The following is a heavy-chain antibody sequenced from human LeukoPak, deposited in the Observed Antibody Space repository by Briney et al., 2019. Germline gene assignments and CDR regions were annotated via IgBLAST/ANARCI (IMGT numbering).Heavy chain of an antibody. CDR2: ITSSSRSL. V-gene: IGHV3-21*04. J-gene: IGHJ4*02. CDR1: GFTFSSYS. Sequence: GGSLRLSCAASGFTFSSYSMNWVRQAPGEGLEWVSSITSSSRSLYYADSVKGRFTISRDNAKNSLCLQMNSLRPEDTAVYYCARERGQQLPLDYWGQGTLVIVSS. CDR3: ARERGQQLPLDY. D-gene: IGHD6-13*01.